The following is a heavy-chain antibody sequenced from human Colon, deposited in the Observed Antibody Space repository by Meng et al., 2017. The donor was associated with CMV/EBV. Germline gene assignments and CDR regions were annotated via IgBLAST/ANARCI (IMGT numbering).Heavy chain of an antibody. CDR1: GFTFSSYY. J-gene: IGHJ4*02. CDR3: ARDAMWKPVDY. CDR2: IKQDGSIK. V-gene: IGHV3-7*01. Sequence: LSCAASGFTFSSYYMTWVRQAPGKGLEWVANIKQDGSIKNYADSVRGRFTISRDNDKSLLYLQVSSLRAEDTAVYYCARDAMWKPVDYWGQGTLVTVSS. D-gene: IGHD1-14*01.